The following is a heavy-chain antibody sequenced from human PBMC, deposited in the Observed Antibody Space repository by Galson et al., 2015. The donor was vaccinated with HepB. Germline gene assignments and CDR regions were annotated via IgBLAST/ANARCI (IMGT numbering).Heavy chain of an antibody. J-gene: IGHJ4*02. D-gene: IGHD6-19*01. CDR3: ATAGEYSSGSPPGY. CDR1: GYTFTSYG. Sequence: SVKVSCKASGYTFTSYGISWVRQAPGQGLEWMGGIIPIFGTANYAQKFQGRVTITADESTSTAYMELSSLRSEDTAVYYCATAGEYSSGSPPGYWGQGTLVTVSS. V-gene: IGHV1-69*13. CDR2: IIPIFGTA.